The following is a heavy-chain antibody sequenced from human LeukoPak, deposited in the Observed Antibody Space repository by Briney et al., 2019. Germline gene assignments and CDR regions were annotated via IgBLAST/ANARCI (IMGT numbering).Heavy chain of an antibody. V-gene: IGHV3-7*01. CDR2: IKLDGSQK. CDR1: GFTFSNSW. CDR3: ARDGLIAADY. D-gene: IGHD6-25*01. J-gene: IGHJ4*02. Sequence: GGSLRLSCAASGFTFSNSWMSWVRQAPGKGLEWVANIKLDGSQKYYVDSVKGRFTISRDNAKNSLYLQMNSLRAEDTAVYYCARDGLIAADYWGQGTLVTVSS.